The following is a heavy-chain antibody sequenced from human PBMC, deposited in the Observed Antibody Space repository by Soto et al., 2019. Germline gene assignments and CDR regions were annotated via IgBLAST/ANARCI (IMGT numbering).Heavy chain of an antibody. CDR2: ISSSSSYT. V-gene: IGHV3-11*06. Sequence: QVQLVESGGGLVKPGGSLRLSCAASGFTFSDYYMSWIRQAPGKGLEWVSYISSSSSYTNYVDSVKGRFTISRDNAKNSLYLQMNSLRAEVTAVYYCERHLGIGAAGEEPGDYWGQGTLVTVSS. CDR1: GFTFSDYY. D-gene: IGHD6-13*01. CDR3: ERHLGIGAAGEEPGDY. J-gene: IGHJ4*02.